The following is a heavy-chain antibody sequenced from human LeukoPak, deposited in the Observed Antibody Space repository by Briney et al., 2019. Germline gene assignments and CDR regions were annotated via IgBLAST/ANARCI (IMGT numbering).Heavy chain of an antibody. V-gene: IGHV3-21*01. J-gene: IGHJ4*02. CDR1: GFTFSDCD. CDR3: TRAFPPLRTAAAGDV. D-gene: IGHD6-13*01. Sequence: GRSLRLACTSAGFTFSDCDMNWVRQAPGKGLEWLSSISGRSSHIYYADSIKGRFTISRDNAKNSLYLQMNSLRDEDTAVYYCTRAFPPLRTAAAGDVWGQGTLVTVSS. CDR2: ISGRSSHI.